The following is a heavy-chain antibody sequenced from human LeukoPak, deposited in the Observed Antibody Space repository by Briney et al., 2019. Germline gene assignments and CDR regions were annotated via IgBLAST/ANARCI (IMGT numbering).Heavy chain of an antibody. CDR1: GFTFNTYA. D-gene: IGHD3-10*01. Sequence: GGSLRLSCAASGFTFNTYAMTWVRQAPGKGLEWVSSISSSGSNTYYTDSVKGRFTISRDDSKYTLYLQMNSLRVEDTAVYYCAAGSGSYYKATSWGQGTLVTVSS. V-gene: IGHV3-23*01. CDR2: ISSSGSNT. CDR3: AAGSGSYYKATS. J-gene: IGHJ5*02.